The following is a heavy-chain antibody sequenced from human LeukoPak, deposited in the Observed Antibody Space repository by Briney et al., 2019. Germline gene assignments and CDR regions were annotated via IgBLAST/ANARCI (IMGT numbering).Heavy chain of an antibody. V-gene: IGHV3-15*01. D-gene: IGHD5-12*01. CDR3: TTDVDIVATTY. CDR2: IKSKTDGGTT. J-gene: IGHJ4*02. CDR1: GFTFSNAW. Sequence: GGSLRLSCAASGFTFSNAWMSWVRQAPGKGLEWVGRIKSKTDGGTTDYAVPVKGRFTISRDDSKNTLYLQMNSLKTEDTAVYYCTTDVDIVATTYWGQGTLVTVSS.